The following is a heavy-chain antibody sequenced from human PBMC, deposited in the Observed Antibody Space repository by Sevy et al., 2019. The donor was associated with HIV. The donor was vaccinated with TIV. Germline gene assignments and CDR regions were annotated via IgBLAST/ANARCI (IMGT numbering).Heavy chain of an antibody. CDR1: GFTFSHAW. Sequence: GGSLRLSCAGSGFTFSHAWMTWVRQAPGKGLEWVGRIKSKTAGGTTDYSAPVKGRFTISRDDSETTMYLQMNSLKTEDTAVYYCTNEVYGDLSYGMDVWGQGTTVIVSS. D-gene: IGHD4-17*01. CDR2: IKSKTAGGTT. J-gene: IGHJ6*02. CDR3: TNEVYGDLSYGMDV. V-gene: IGHV3-15*05.